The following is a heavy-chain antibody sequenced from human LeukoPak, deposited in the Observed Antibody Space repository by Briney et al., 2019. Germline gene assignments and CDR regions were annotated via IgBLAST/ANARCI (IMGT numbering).Heavy chain of an antibody. V-gene: IGHV1-69*13. J-gene: IGHJ6*02. D-gene: IGHD6-6*01. CDR3: ARGAPQLVPEYYYYYGMDV. Sequence: SVKVSCKASGATFSSYAISWVRQAPGQGLEWMGGIIPIFGTANYAQKFQGRVTITADESTSTAYMELSSLRSEDTAVYYCARGAPQLVPEYYYYYGMDVWGQGTTVTVSS. CDR1: GATFSSYA. CDR2: IIPIFGTA.